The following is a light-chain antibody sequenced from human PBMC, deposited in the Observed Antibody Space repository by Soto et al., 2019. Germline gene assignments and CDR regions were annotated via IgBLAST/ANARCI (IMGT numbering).Light chain of an antibody. J-gene: IGLJ2*01. CDR1: SSDVGGYKH. CDR3: SSYTSSSTLV. V-gene: IGLV2-14*01. Sequence: QSALTQPASVSGSPGQSITISCTGTSSDVGGYKHVSWYQQHPGKAPKVMIYEVSNRPSGVSNRFSGSKSGNTASLTISGLQAEDEADYYCSSYTSSSTLVFGGGTKVTVL. CDR2: EVS.